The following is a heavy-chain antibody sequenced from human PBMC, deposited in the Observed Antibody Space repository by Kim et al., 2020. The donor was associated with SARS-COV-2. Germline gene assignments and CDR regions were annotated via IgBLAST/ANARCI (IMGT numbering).Heavy chain of an antibody. CDR2: MNPKNGDT. CDR1: GYTFTDYY. CDR3: AKENTYYDSP. D-gene: IGHD3-22*01. J-gene: IGHJ5*02. V-gene: IGHV1-2*02. Sequence: ASVKVSCKASGYTFTDYYMHWVRQAPGQGLEWMGWMNPKNGDTKYAQQFQGRISMTRDTSTNKASMELSSLRPDDTAVYYCAKENTYYDSPWGQGTLVTV.